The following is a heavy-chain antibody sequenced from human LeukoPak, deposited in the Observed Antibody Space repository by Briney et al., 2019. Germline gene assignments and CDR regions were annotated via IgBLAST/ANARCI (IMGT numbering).Heavy chain of an antibody. J-gene: IGHJ4*02. CDR2: INPSGGST. Sequence: GASVKVSCKASGYTFTSYYMHWVRQAPGQGLEWMGIINPSGGSTSYAQKFQGRVTMTRDTSKSTVYMELSSLRSEDTAVYYCARGWGIEIVLMVYATDYWGQGTLVTVSS. CDR1: GYTFTSYY. D-gene: IGHD2-8*01. V-gene: IGHV1-46*01. CDR3: ARGWGIEIVLMVYATDY.